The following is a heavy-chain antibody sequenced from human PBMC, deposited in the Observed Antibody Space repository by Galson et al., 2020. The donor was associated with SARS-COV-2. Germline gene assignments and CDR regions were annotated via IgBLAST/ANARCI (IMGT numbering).Heavy chain of an antibody. CDR2: IYGGSDNT. Sequence: GSLRLSCAASGFTVTSHSMSWVRQVPGKGLEWVSVIYGGSDNTHYADSVQGRFSISRDSSKNTLNLQMNSLRADDTAVYYCARVLGDDYNRNRFDIWVQGTMVTVFS. V-gene: IGHV3-66*01. D-gene: IGHD4-4*01. CDR3: ARVLGDDYNRNRFDI. CDR1: GFTVTSHS. J-gene: IGHJ3*02.